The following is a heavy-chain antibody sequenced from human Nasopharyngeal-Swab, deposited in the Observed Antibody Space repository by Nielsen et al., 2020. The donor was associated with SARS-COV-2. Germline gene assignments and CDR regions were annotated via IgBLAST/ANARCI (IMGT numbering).Heavy chain of an antibody. V-gene: IGHV3-33*01. D-gene: IGHD3-3*01. J-gene: IGHJ6*02. CDR1: GFTFSSYG. CDR3: ARGRITIFDPYYGMDV. Sequence: GGSLRLSCAASGFTFSSYGMHWVRQAPGKGLEWVAVIWYDGSNKYYADSVKGRFTISRDNSKNTLYLQMNSLRAEDTAVYYCARGRITIFDPYYGMDVWGQGTTVTVSS. CDR2: IWYDGSNK.